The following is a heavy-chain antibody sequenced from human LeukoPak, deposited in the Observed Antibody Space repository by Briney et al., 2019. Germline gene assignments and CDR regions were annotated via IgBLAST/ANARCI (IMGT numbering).Heavy chain of an antibody. CDR2: ISYDGSNK. CDR1: GFTFSSYG. J-gene: IGHJ6*03. Sequence: GGSLRLSCAASGFTFSSYGMHWVRQAPGKGLEWVAVISYDGSNKYYADSVKGRFTISRDNSKKTLYLQMNSLRAEDTAIYYCAKREVPATSYYMDVWGKGTTVTVSS. D-gene: IGHD2-2*01. CDR3: AKREVPATSYYMDV. V-gene: IGHV3-30*18.